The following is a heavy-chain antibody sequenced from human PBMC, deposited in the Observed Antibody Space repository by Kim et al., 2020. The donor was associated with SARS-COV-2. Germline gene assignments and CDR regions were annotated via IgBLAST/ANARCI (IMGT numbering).Heavy chain of an antibody. J-gene: IGHJ5*02. CDR1: GGTFSSYA. CDR2: IIPILGIA. D-gene: IGHD3-22*01. CDR3: TRVETGDRRGLFDP. V-gene: IGHV1-69*04. Sequence: SVKVSCKASGGTFSSYAISWVRQAPGQGLEWMGRIIPILGIANYAQKFQGRVTITADKSTSTAYMELSSLRSEDTAVDYCTRVETGDRRGLFDPWVQGT.